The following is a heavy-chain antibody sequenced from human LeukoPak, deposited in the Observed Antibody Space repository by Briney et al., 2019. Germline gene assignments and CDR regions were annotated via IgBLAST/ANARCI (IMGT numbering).Heavy chain of an antibody. CDR1: GFTVSSNY. CDR3: ARCQWLGYFAY. Sequence: GGSLRLSCAASGFTVSSNYMSWVRHAPGKGLEWVSVIYSGGSTYYADSVTARSTTSRDNSNKTLYLQMNSLRAEDTAVYYCARCQWLGYFAYGGQGTLVTVS. CDR2: IYSGGST. J-gene: IGHJ4*02. D-gene: IGHD6-19*01. V-gene: IGHV3-53*01.